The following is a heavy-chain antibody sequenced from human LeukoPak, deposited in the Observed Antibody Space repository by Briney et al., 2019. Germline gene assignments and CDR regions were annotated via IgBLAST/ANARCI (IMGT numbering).Heavy chain of an antibody. J-gene: IGHJ4*02. V-gene: IGHV3-23*01. Sequence: GGSLRLSCAASGFTFSSYAMSWVRQAPGKGLEWVSGISTTGGSTFYADSVKGRFTIFRDNSKRTLYLQMNSLRAEDTAVYYCARIVMGTRDYWGQGTLVTVSS. CDR2: ISTTGGST. D-gene: IGHD3-22*01. CDR3: ARIVMGTRDY. CDR1: GFTFSSYA.